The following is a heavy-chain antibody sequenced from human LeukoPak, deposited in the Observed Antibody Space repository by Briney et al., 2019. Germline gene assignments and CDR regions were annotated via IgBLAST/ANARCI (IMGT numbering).Heavy chain of an antibody. CDR3: ARKKQLAGYGMDV. J-gene: IGHJ6*02. CDR1: GYTFTGYY. V-gene: IGHV1-8*02. Sequence: GASVKVSCKASGYTFTGYYMHWVRQATGQGLEWMGWMNPNSGNTGYAQKFQGRVTMTRNTSISTAYMELSSLRSEDTAVYYCARKKQLAGYGMDVWGQGTTVTVSS. D-gene: IGHD6-13*01. CDR2: MNPNSGNT.